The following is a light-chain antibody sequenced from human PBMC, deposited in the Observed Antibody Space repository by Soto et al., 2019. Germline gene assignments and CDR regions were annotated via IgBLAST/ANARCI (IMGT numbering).Light chain of an antibody. J-gene: IGLJ1*01. V-gene: IGLV1-44*01. CDR3: AAWDDSLNGYV. Sequence: FVLTPPPPTSWTPGEKVTISCSGGSSNIGTNAVNWYQQLPGTAPKLLIYNNNQRPSGVPDRFSGSKSGTSASLAISGLQSEDEADYYCAAWDDSLNGYVFGTGTKVTVL. CDR2: NNN. CDR1: SSNIGTNA.